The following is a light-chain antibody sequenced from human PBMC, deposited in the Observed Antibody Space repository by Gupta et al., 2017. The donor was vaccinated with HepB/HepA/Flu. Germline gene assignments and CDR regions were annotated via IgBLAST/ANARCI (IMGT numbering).Light chain of an antibody. J-gene: IGKJ1*01. V-gene: IGKV3-15*01. Sequence: EIVMTQSPATLSVSPGERATLSCRASQSVSNNLAWYQQKPGQAPRLLIYGASTRATGIPARFSGSGSGTEFTLTISSLQSEDFAVYDCQQYNNWPGWTFGQGTKVEIK. CDR2: GAS. CDR3: QQYNNWPGWT. CDR1: QSVSNN.